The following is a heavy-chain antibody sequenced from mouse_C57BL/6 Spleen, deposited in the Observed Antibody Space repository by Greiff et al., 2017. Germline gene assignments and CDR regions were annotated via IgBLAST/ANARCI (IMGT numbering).Heavy chain of an antibody. Sequence: QVQLKESGPELVKPGASVKISCKASGYAFSSSWMNWVKQRPGKGLEWIGRIYPGDGDTNYNGKFKGKATLTADKSSSTAYMQLSSLTSEDSAVYFCARGEDYDGRYFDVWGTGTTVTVSS. J-gene: IGHJ1*03. D-gene: IGHD2-4*01. CDR3: ARGEDYDGRYFDV. CDR1: GYAFSSSW. CDR2: IYPGDGDT. V-gene: IGHV1-82*01.